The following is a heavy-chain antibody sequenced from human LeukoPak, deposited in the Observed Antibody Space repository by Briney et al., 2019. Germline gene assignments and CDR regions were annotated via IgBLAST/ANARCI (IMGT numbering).Heavy chain of an antibody. D-gene: IGHD1-1*01. CDR1: GFTFSSCA. CDR3: AKGTTTGTTYSALDI. V-gene: IGHV3-23*01. CDR2: ISGSGATI. J-gene: IGHJ3*02. Sequence: PGPSLRLSCAASGFTFSSCAMTWVRQAPGKGLEWVSTISGSGATIHYADSVKGRFTISRDNSKNTVYLQMNSLSAEDTAVYYCAKGTTTGTTYSALDIWGQGTMVSV.